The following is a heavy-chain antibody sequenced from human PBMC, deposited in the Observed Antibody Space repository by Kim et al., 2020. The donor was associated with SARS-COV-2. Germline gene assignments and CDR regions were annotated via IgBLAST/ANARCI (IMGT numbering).Heavy chain of an antibody. CDR1: GFTFSNYA. CDR2: ISGSGPNT. CDR3: AKAARESPYTSSSV. J-gene: IGHJ4*02. V-gene: IGHV3-23*01. D-gene: IGHD6-13*01. Sequence: WGSLRLSCAVAGFTFSNYAMTWVRQAPGKGLEWVSVISGSGPNTYYADSVKGRFTISRDNSNNTLYLQMNSLRAEDTAVYYCAKAARESPYTSSSVWGQGTLVAVSS.